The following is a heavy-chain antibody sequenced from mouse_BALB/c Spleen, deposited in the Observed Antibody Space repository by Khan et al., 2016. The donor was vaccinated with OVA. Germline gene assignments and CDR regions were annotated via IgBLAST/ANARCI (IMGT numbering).Heavy chain of an antibody. Sequence: EVQRVESGGDLVKPGGSLKLSCAASGFTFSNYAMSWVRQSPEKRLEWVTSISSGDSTYYPDSVKGRFTISRDNARNILYLQMSSLRSEDTAMYYCARDYWFAYWGQGTLVTVSA. CDR1: GFTFSNYA. V-gene: IGHV5-6-5*01. CDR3: ARDYWFAY. CDR2: ISSGDST. J-gene: IGHJ3*01.